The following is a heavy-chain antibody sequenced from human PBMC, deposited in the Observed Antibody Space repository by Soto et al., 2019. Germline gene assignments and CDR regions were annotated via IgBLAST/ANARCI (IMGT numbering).Heavy chain of an antibody. CDR2: IYYSGST. CDR1: GGSISSYY. J-gene: IGHJ2*01. Sequence: SETLSLTCTVSGGSISSYYWSWIRQPPGKGLEWIGYIYYSGSTNYNPSLKSRVTISVDTSKNQFSLKLSSVTAADTAVYYCARDKGVGYWYFDLWGRGTLVTVSS. CDR3: ARDKGVGYWYFDL. V-gene: IGHV4-59*01. D-gene: IGHD1-26*01.